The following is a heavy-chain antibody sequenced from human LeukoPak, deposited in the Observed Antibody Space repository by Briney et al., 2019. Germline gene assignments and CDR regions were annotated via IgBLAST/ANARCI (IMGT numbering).Heavy chain of an antibody. CDR2: IRYDESGK. J-gene: IGHJ4*02. CDR3: AKEGNYYFDC. Sequence: GGSLRLSCAASGFTFSNLGMHWVRQAPGKGLEWVAFIRYDESGKFYADSVKGRFTISRANSRDTLYLQINSLRVEDTAVYYCAKEGNYYFDCWGQGTLVTVSS. CDR1: GFTFSNLG. V-gene: IGHV3-30*02.